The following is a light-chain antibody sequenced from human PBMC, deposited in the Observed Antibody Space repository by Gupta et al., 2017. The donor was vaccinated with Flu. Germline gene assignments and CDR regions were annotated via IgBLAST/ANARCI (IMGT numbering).Light chain of an antibody. V-gene: IGKV3-15*01. J-gene: IGKJ1*01. Sequence: ETVLTQSPATLSVSPSESATLSCRASQSITSNLAWTQQKPGQAPKLLIYGASTRATGIPARFSGSGFGTEFTLTGSSLQSEDFAGYYCLQYASGSRTFGQGTKVEIK. CDR2: GAS. CDR1: QSITSN. CDR3: LQYASGSRT.